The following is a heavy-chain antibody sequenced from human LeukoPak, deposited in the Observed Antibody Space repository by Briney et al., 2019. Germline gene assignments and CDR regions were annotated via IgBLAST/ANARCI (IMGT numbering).Heavy chain of an antibody. CDR2: FDPEDGET. CDR1: GYTLTELS. Sequence: ASVKVSCKASGYTLTELSMHWVRQAPGKGLEWMGGFDPEDGETIYAQKFQGRVTMTEDTSTDTAYMELSSLRSEDTAVYYCATWHRSEFGESALIDYWGQGTLVTVSS. CDR3: ATWHRSEFGESALIDY. D-gene: IGHD3-10*01. J-gene: IGHJ4*02. V-gene: IGHV1-24*01.